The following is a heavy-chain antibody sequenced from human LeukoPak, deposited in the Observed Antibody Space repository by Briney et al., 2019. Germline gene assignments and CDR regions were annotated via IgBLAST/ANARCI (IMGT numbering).Heavy chain of an antibody. D-gene: IGHD3-22*01. CDR1: GFTFSSYG. CDR2: IKSKTDGGTT. CDR3: TTGGRYYYDSSGYSDFDY. V-gene: IGHV3-15*01. J-gene: IGHJ4*02. Sequence: GGSLRLSCAASGFTFSSYGMHWVRQAPGKGLEWVGRIKSKTDGGTTDYAAPVKGRFTISRDDSKNTLYLQMNSLKTEDTAVYYCTTGGRYYYDSSGYSDFDYWGQGTLVTVSS.